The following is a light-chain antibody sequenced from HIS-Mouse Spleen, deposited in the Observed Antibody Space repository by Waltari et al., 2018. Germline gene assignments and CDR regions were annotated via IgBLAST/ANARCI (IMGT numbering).Light chain of an antibody. CDR3: YSTDSSGNHRV. CDR2: EDS. CDR1: ALPKKY. V-gene: IGLV3-10*01. Sequence: SYELTQPPSVSVSQGQTARITCSGDALPKKYAYWYQQKSGQATVLVIYEDSKRPSGIPERFSGSSSGTMATLTISGAQVEDEADYYCYSTDSSGNHRVFGGGTKLTVL. J-gene: IGLJ2*01.